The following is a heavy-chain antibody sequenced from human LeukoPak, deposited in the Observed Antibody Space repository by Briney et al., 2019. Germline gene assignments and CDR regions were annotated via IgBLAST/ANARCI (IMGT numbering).Heavy chain of an antibody. D-gene: IGHD6-13*01. CDR2: INHSGST. CDR1: GGSISSGGYS. J-gene: IGHJ5*02. V-gene: IGHV4-30-2*01. Sequence: SETLSLTCAVSGGSISSGGYSWSWIRQPPGKGLEWIGEINHSGSTNYNPSLKSRVTISVDTSKNQFSLKLSSVTAADTAVYYCARRGIAAAGGWFDPWGQGTLVTVSS. CDR3: ARRGIAAAGGWFDP.